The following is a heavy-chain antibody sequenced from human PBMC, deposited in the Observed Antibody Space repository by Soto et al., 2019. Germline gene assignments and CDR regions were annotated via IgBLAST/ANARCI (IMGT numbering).Heavy chain of an antibody. CDR1: GGSISSGGYS. Sequence: KPSETLSLTCAVSGGSISSGGYSWSWIRQPPGKGLECIGYIYHSGSTYYNPSLKSRVTISVDRSKNQFSLKLSSVTAADTAVYYCAREDDSSGYSIDYWGQGTLVTVSS. J-gene: IGHJ4*02. V-gene: IGHV4-30-2*01. CDR2: IYHSGST. CDR3: AREDDSSGYSIDY. D-gene: IGHD3-22*01.